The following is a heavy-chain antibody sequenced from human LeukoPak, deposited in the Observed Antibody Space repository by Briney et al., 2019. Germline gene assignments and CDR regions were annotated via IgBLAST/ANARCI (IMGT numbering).Heavy chain of an antibody. Sequence: SETLSLTCTVSGASISTNYWSWIRHPPGNGMGWGGYIIYSATTTYNPSPHRPLHISLDTSKNQFSLKLSSVTAADRGLYCCARGYSSSSVLGYYFYDMDGWGKGTTVTV. CDR1: GASISTNY. V-gene: IGHV4-59*01. CDR3: ARGYSSSSVLGYYFYDMDG. D-gene: IGHD6-6*01. CDR2: IIYSATT. J-gene: IGHJ6*03.